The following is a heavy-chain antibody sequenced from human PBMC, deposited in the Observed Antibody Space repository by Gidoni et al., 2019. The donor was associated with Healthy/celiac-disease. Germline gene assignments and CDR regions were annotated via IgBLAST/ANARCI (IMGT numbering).Heavy chain of an antibody. Sequence: QVQLQESGPGLVKPSETLSLTCTVSGYSISSGYYWGWIRQPPGKGLEWIGSIYHSGSTYYNPSLKSRVTISVDTSKNQFSLKLSSVTAADTAVYYCARDITDDSSGYVDYWGQGTLVTVSS. CDR1: GYSISSGYY. D-gene: IGHD3-22*01. CDR3: ARDITDDSSGYVDY. V-gene: IGHV4-38-2*02. CDR2: IYHSGST. J-gene: IGHJ4*02.